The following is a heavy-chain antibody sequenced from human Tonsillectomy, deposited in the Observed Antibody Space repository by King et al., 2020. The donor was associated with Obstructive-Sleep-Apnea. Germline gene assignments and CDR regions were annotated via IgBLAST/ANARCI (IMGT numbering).Heavy chain of an antibody. J-gene: IGHJ5*02. V-gene: IGHV3-30*02. CDR1: GFTFSSYG. CDR3: AKDTVTTPYNWFDP. D-gene: IGHD4-17*01. Sequence: VQLVESGGGVVQPGRSLRLSCAASGFTFSSYGMHWVRQAPGKGLEWVAFIRYDGSNKYYADSVKGRFTISRDNSKNTLYLQMNSLRAEDTAVYYCAKDTVTTPYNWFDPWGKGTLVTVXX. CDR2: IRYDGSNK.